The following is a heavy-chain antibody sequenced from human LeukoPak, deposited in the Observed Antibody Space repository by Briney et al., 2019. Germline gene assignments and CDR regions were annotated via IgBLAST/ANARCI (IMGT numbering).Heavy chain of an antibody. CDR2: INPNSGGT. Sequence: ASVKVSCKASGYTFTDYYIHWVRQAPGQGLEWMGWINPNSGGTNYAQKFQGRVTMTRDTSISTAYIELSRLRSDDTAVYYCARDRDPSSPYDAFDIWGQGTMVTVSS. J-gene: IGHJ3*02. D-gene: IGHD3-10*01. V-gene: IGHV1-2*02. CDR1: GYTFTDYY. CDR3: ARDRDPSSPYDAFDI.